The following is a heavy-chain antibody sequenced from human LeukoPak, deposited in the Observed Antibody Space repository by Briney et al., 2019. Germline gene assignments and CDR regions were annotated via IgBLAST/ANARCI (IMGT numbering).Heavy chain of an antibody. Sequence: GGSLRLPCAASGFTFSSYSMSWVRQAPGKGLEWVSGISHSGGSTYYADSVKGLFTISRDNSKGTLFLQMNSLRAEDTAMYYCAKGGVGSGKTFDSWGQGTLATVSS. CDR2: ISHSGGST. CDR1: GFTFSSYS. V-gene: IGHV3-23*01. J-gene: IGHJ4*02. CDR3: AKGGVGSGKTFDS. D-gene: IGHD3-10*01.